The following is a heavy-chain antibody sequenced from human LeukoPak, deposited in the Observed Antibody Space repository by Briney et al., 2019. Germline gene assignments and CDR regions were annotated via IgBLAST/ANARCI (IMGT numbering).Heavy chain of an antibody. CDR1: GGSFSGYY. CDR2: INHSGST. CDR3: ARPLSGYYFDY. Sequence: SETLSLTCAVYGGSFSGYYWSWIRQPPGKGLGWIGEINHSGSTNYNPSLKSRVTISVDTSKNQFSLNLNSVTAADTAVYYCARPLSGYYFDYWGQGTLVTVSS. V-gene: IGHV4-34*01. J-gene: IGHJ4*02.